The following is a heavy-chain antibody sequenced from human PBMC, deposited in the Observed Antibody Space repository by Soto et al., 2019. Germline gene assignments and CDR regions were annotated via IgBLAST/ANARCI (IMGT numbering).Heavy chain of an antibody. D-gene: IGHD6-13*01. CDR2: ISSSGSTI. CDR1: GFTFSSYE. J-gene: IGHJ2*01. Sequence: GGSLRLSCAASGFTFSSYEMNWVRQAPGKGLEWVSYISSSGSTIYYADSVKGRFTISRDNAKNSLYLQMNSLRAEDTAVYYCARVRTGIAAAGIRGGPASGTWYFDLWGRGTLVTVSS. V-gene: IGHV3-48*03. CDR3: ARVRTGIAAAGIRGGPASGTWYFDL.